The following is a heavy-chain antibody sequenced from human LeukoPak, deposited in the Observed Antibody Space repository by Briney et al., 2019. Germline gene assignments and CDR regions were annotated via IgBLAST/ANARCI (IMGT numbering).Heavy chain of an antibody. CDR2: INWNGGST. V-gene: IGHV3-20*04. D-gene: IGHD6-6*01. J-gene: IGHJ4*02. CDR1: GFTFDDYG. Sequence: GGSLRLSCAASGFTFDDYGMSWVRQAPEKGLEWVSGINWNGGSTGYADSVKGRFTISRDNAKNSLYLQMNSLRAEDTALYYCAREVDSSSSLENYFDYWGQGTLVTVSS. CDR3: AREVDSSSSLENYFDY.